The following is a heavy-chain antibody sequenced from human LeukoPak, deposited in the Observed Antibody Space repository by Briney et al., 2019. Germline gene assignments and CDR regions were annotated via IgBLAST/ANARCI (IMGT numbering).Heavy chain of an antibody. D-gene: IGHD6-19*01. CDR3: ETSSSGYYFN. V-gene: IGHV3-64D*06. Sequence: PGGSLRLSCSASGFTFSSCAMSWVRQAPGKGLEYVSATNSNGGNTYYADSVKGRFTISRDNSKNTLYLQMSSLRADDTAVYYCETSSSGYYFNWGQGTLVTVSS. CDR2: TNSNGGNT. J-gene: IGHJ1*01. CDR1: GFTFSSCA.